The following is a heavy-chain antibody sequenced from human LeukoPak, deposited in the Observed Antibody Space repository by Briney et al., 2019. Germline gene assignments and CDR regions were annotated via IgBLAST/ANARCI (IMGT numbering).Heavy chain of an antibody. D-gene: IGHD5-18*01. CDR3: AKGSGYTYGLYYFEY. CDR1: GFTLGIYG. J-gene: IGHJ4*02. CDR2: IISSGGST. V-gene: IGHV3-23*01. Sequence: GGSLRLSCAASGFTLGIYGMSWVRQAPGKGLEWVSSIISSGGSTYYADSVKGRFTISRDNSKNTLYLQMNSLRAEDTAVYYCAKGSGYTYGLYYFEYWGQGTLITVSS.